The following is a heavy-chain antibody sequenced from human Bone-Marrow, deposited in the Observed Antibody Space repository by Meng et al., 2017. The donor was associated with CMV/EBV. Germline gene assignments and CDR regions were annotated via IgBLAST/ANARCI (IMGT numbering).Heavy chain of an antibody. D-gene: IGHD6-19*01. CDR2: IYYSGST. V-gene: IGHV4-61*05. Sequence: SETLSLTCTVSGGSISSSSYYWGWIRQPPGKGLEWNGYIYYSGSTNYNPSLKSRVTISVDTSKNQFSLKLSSVTAADTAVYYCARGGSGWYGGWFDPWGQGHLVNVSS. CDR1: GGSISSSSYY. CDR3: ARGGSGWYGGWFDP. J-gene: IGHJ5*02.